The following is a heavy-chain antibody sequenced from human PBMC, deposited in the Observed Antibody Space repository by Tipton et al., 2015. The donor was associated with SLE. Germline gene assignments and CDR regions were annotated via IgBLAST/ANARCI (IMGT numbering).Heavy chain of an antibody. CDR3: ASSGYSSGKPPNYFQH. D-gene: IGHD6-19*01. J-gene: IGHJ1*01. CDR2: IIPIFGTA. Sequence: QLVQSGPEVKKPGSSVKVSCKASGGTFSSYAISWVRQAPGQGLEWMGGIIPIFGTANYAQKFQGRVTITADESTSTAYMELSSLRSEDTAVYYCASSGYSSGKPPNYFQHWGKGTLVTVSS. V-gene: IGHV1-69*01. CDR1: GGTFSSYA.